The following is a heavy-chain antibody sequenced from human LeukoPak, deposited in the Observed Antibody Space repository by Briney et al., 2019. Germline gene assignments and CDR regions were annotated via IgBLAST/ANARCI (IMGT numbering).Heavy chain of an antibody. J-gene: IGHJ3*02. CDR3: ARDGLRSCTSSSCYPGGDAFDI. CDR2: INTNTGNP. D-gene: IGHD2-2*01. CDR1: GYTFTSYA. Sequence: ASVKVSCKASGYTFTSYAMNWVRQAPGQGLEWMAWINTNTGNPTYAQGFTGRFVFSLDTSISTAYLHISGLKAEDTAVYYCARDGLRSCTSSSCYPGGDAFDIWGQGTMVTVSS. V-gene: IGHV7-4-1*02.